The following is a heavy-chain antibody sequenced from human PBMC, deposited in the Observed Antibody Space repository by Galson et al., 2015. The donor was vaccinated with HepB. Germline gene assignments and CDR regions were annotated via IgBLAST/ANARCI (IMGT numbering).Heavy chain of an antibody. Sequence: SLRLSCAASGFTFSSYNMHWVRQAPGKGLEWVAIVWYDGTYKYYADSVKGRFTISRDNSKNTLYLQTNSLRAEDTAVYYCVRRTLAGGFDYWGRGTLVTVSS. CDR1: GFTFSSYN. V-gene: IGHV3-33*01. J-gene: IGHJ4*02. CDR2: VWYDGTYK. CDR3: VRRTLAGGFDY. D-gene: IGHD6-13*01.